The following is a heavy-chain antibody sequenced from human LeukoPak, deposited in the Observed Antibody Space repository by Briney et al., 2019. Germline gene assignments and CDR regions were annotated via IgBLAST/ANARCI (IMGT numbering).Heavy chain of an antibody. V-gene: IGHV4-61*01. Sequence: SETLSLTCTVSGGSVSSGSYYWSWIRQPPGKGLEWIGYIYYSGSTNYNPSLKSRVTISVDTSKNQFSLKLSSVTAADTAVYYCARDTRVYSSGYHYEGIYYYYYGMDVWGQGTTVTVSS. CDR3: ARDTRVYSSGYHYEGIYYYYYGMDV. D-gene: IGHD3-22*01. CDR1: GGSVSSGSYY. CDR2: IYYSGST. J-gene: IGHJ6*02.